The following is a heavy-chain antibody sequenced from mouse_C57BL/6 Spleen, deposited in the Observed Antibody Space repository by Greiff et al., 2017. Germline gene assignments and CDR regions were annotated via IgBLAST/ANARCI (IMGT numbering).Heavy chain of an antibody. V-gene: IGHV1-85*01. J-gene: IGHJ2*01. CDR1: GYNFTSYD. CDR3: ARETDYYGSSYYD. D-gene: IGHD1-1*01. CDR2: LYPRDGST. Sequence: VQLQQSGPELVKPGASVKLSCKASGYNFTSYDINWVKQRPGQGLEWIGWLYPRDGSTKYNEKFKGKATLTVDTSASTAYMELHSLTPAGSAVYFCARETDYYGSSYYDWGQGTTLTVSS.